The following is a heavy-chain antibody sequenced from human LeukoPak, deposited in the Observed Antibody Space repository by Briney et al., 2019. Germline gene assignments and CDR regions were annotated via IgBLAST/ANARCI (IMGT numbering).Heavy chain of an antibody. J-gene: IGHJ6*02. D-gene: IGHD1-26*01. CDR3: ARDSGSRGTPDGMDV. Sequence: GGSLRLSCAASGFTFSSYWMSWVRQAPGKGLEWVANIKQDGSEKYYVDSVKGRFTISRDKAKNSLYLQMNSLRAEDTAVYYCARDSGSRGTPDGMDVWGQGTTVTVSS. CDR2: IKQDGSEK. V-gene: IGHV3-7*01. CDR1: GFTFSSYW.